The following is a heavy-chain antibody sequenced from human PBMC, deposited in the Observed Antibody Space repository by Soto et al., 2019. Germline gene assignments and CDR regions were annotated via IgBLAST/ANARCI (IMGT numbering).Heavy chain of an antibody. J-gene: IGHJ4*02. D-gene: IGHD3-16*01. CDR1: GYIFTNYA. CDR3: ARDNAVWAGYFFDH. Sequence: QVQLVQSAAEVRKPGASVKVSCEASGYIFTNYAISWVRQAHGQGPEWVGWISGDNGDTNTHYSQKFQRRVTMNTDMLKTTSEMELRSLRSDNTAVYYCARDNAVWAGYFFDHWGQASLVTFTS. CDR2: ISGDNGDTNT. V-gene: IGHV1-18*01.